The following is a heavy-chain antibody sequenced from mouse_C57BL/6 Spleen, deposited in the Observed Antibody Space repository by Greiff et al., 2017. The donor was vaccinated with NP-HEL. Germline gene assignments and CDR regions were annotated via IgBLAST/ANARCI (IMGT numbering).Heavy chain of an antibody. CDR2: IGTEGGAT. V-gene: IGHV14-2*01. J-gene: IGHJ4*01. Sequence: VQLQQSGAELVKPGASVKLSCTASGFNINDYYMHWVKQRPEQGLEWIGWIGTEGGATKYAPTVQGKVTITADKASSTAYLPLSILTTEDSEVDYWASPYGYGGGHAMDYWGQGTSVTVSS. CDR1: GFNINDYY. CDR3: ASPYGYGGGHAMDY. D-gene: IGHD2-2*01.